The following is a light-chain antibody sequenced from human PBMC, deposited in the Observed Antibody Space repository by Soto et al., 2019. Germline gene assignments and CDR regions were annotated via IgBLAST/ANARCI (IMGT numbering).Light chain of an antibody. V-gene: IGLV2-14*01. CDR2: EVS. Sequence: QSALTQPPSASGSPGQSVTISCTGTNSDVGLFNFVSWYQQHPAKAPKLMIFEVSNRPSGVSNRFSGSKSGNTASLTISGLQAEDEAEYYCSSYTGSSINTVVFGGGTKLTVL. CDR3: SSYTGSSINTVV. CDR1: NSDVGLFNF. J-gene: IGLJ2*01.